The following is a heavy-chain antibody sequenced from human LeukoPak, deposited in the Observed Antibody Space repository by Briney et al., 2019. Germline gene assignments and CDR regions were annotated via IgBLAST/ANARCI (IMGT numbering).Heavy chain of an antibody. V-gene: IGHV3-23*01. CDR3: ARAYSSNWYNDY. D-gene: IGHD6-13*01. J-gene: IGHJ4*02. CDR1: GFTFSTYA. Sequence: HAGGSLRLSCAASGFTFSTYAMTWVRQAPGKGLEWVSGISGSGRSTYYADSVKGRFAISRDNSKNTLYLQMNSLRAEDTAVYYCARAYSSNWYNDYWGQGTLVTVSS. CDR2: ISGSGRST.